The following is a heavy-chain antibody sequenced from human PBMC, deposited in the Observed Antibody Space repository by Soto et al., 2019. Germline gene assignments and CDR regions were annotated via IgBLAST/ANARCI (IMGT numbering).Heavy chain of an antibody. J-gene: IGHJ6*02. CDR3: ARDTVVAATVPSAMVSIDHYGMDV. CDR2: INPNSGGT. CDR1: GYTFTGYY. V-gene: IGHV1-2*04. D-gene: IGHD2-15*01. Sequence: ASVKVSCKASGYTFTGYYMHWVRQAPGQGLEWMGWINPNSGGTNYAQKFQGWVTMTRDTSISTAYMELSRLRSDDTAVYYCARDTVVAATVPSAMVSIDHYGMDVWGQGTTVTVSS.